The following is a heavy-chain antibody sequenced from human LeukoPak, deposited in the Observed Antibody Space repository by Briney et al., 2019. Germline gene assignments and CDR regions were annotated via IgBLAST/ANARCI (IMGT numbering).Heavy chain of an antibody. CDR3: ARDLRGYSSTSCPFDY. CDR2: INWNGGST. D-gene: IGHD2-2*01. Sequence: PGGSLRLSCAASGFTFDDYGMSWVRHAPGKGLEWVSGINWNGGSTGYADSVKGRFTISRDNAKNSLYLQMNSLRAEDTALYYCARDLRGYSSTSCPFDYWGQGTLVTVSS. J-gene: IGHJ4*02. V-gene: IGHV3-20*04. CDR1: GFTFDDYG.